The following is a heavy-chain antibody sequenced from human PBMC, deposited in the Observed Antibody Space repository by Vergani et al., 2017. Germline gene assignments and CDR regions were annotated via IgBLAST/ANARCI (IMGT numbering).Heavy chain of an antibody. CDR2: INPNSGGT. D-gene: IGHD3-22*01. CDR1: GYTFTGYY. CDR3: ARDRSAVVVITTPWFDP. J-gene: IGHJ5*02. Sequence: QVQLVQSGAEVKKPGASVKVSCKAPGYTFTGYYMHWVRQAPGQGLEWMGWINPNSGGTNYAQKFQGRVTMTRDTSISTAYMELSRLRSDDTAVYYCARDRSAVVVITTPWFDPWGQGTLVTVSS. V-gene: IGHV1-2*02.